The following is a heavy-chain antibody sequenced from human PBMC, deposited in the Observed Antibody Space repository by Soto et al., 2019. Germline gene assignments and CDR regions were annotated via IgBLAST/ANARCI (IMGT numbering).Heavy chain of an antibody. Sequence: PGGSLRLSCAASGFTFSSYGMQWVRQAPGKGLEWVAVISYEGRIQYYADSVRDRFTISRDNSKDTLYLQMNSLRPEDTSVYYCAKEGTPKRSYYFDFWGRGTLVTVSS. CDR1: GFTFSSYG. D-gene: IGHD2-15*01. CDR2: ISYEGRIQ. CDR3: AKEGTPKRSYYFDF. V-gene: IGHV3-30*18. J-gene: IGHJ4*01.